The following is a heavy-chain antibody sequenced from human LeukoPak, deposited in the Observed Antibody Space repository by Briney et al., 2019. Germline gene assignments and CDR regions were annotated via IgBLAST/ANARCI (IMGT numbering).Heavy chain of an antibody. D-gene: IGHD1-1*01. CDR3: ARGGQLERSAYDVFEI. V-gene: IGHV1-2*02. CDR1: GYTFTDYY. Sequence: ASVKVSCKASGYTFTDYYMHWVRQAPGQGLEWMAWINPYTGDTHYAQKFQGRLTMTGDTSSGTAYMEVTRLTSDGTAVYFCARGGQLERSAYDVFEIWGQGTTVTVSS. CDR2: INPYTGDT. J-gene: IGHJ3*02.